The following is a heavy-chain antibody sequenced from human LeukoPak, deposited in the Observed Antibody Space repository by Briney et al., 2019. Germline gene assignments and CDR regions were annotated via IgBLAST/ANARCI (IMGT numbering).Heavy chain of an antibody. CDR3: ARQRSGSYFPDLYDY. D-gene: IGHD1-26*01. CDR2: IYPGDSDT. CDR1: GYSFSSYW. Sequence: GESLKISCKGSGYSFSSYWIVWVRQMPGKGLEWMGIIYPGDSDTRYSPSFQGQVTISADKSISTAYLQWSSLKASDTAMYYCARQRSGSYFPDLYDYWGQGTLVTVSS. V-gene: IGHV5-51*01. J-gene: IGHJ4*02.